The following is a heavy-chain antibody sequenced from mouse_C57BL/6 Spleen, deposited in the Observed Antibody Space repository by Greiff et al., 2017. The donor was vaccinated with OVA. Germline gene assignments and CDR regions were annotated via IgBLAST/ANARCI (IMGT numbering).Heavy chain of an antibody. CDR2: ISSGGSYT. Sequence: EVQLVESGGDLVKPGGSLKLSCAASGFTFSSYGMSWVRQTPDKRLEWVATISSGGSYTYYPDSVKGRFTISRDNAKNTLYLQMSSLKSEDTAMYYCARHDATGTGNYYAMDYWGQGTSVTVSS. D-gene: IGHD4-1*02. CDR1: GFTFSSYG. V-gene: IGHV5-6*01. J-gene: IGHJ4*01. CDR3: ARHDATGTGNYYAMDY.